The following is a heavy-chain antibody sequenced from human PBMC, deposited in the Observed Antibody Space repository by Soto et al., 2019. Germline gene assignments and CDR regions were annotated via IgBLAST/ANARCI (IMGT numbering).Heavy chain of an antibody. Sequence: QVQLVESGGGVVQPGRSLRLSCAASGFTFSSYDMHWVRQAPGKGLEWVAIISYDGSNKYYADSVKGRFTISRDNSKNTLYLQMNSLRAEDTAVYYCAKEGQAVAGGDYWGQGTLVTVSS. CDR1: GFTFSSYD. CDR3: AKEGQAVAGGDY. D-gene: IGHD6-19*01. V-gene: IGHV3-30*18. J-gene: IGHJ4*02. CDR2: ISYDGSNK.